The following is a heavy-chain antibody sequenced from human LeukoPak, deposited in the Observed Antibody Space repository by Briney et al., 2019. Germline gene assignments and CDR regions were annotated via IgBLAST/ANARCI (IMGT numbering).Heavy chain of an antibody. V-gene: IGHV1-3*01. J-gene: IGHJ4*02. D-gene: IGHD6-19*01. CDR2: INAGNGNT. Sequence: VASVKVSCKASGNTFTSYAMHWVRQAPGQRLEWMGWINAGNGNTKYSQKFQGRVTITRDTSASTAYMELSSLRSEDTAVYYCARDSDSSEPFDYWGQGTLVTVSS. CDR3: ARDSDSSEPFDY. CDR1: GNTFTSYA.